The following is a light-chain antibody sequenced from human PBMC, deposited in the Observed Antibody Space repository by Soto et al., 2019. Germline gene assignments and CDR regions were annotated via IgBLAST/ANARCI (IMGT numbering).Light chain of an antibody. V-gene: IGKV1-8*01. CDR3: PQYYSYRLS. CDR1: QGISSY. CDR2: AAS. Sequence: AIRMTQSPSSLSASTGDRVTITCRASQGISSYLAWYQQKPGKAPKLLIYAASTLQSGVPSRFSGSGSGTDFTLTISCLQSADFATDYCPQYYSYRLSFGPGTKVDI. J-gene: IGKJ3*01.